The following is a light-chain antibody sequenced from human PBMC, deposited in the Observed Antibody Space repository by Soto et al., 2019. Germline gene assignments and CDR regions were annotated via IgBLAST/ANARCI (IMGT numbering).Light chain of an antibody. CDR1: QSLLYSTNNTNY. CDR2: WAS. J-gene: IGKJ2*01. CDR3: QQCYSVPYT. Sequence: DTVMTQSPESLAVSLGARATINCKSSQSLLYSTNNTNYLNWYQKKPGQPPKLLIYWASTRESGVPDRFSGSGSRRDFTLTISSLQAEDVAVYYCQQCYSVPYTFGQGTKLDI. V-gene: IGKV4-1*01.